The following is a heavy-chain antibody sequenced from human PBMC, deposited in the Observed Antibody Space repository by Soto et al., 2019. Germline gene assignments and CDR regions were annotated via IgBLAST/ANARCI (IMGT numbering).Heavy chain of an antibody. V-gene: IGHV1-69*01. CDR1: GGTFSSYA. CDR3: ARDGGMTTVVTPINWFAP. Sequence: QVQLVQSGAEVKKPGSSVKVSCKASGGTFSSYAISWVRQAPGQWLEWMGGIIPIFGTANYAQKFQGRVTSTADESTSTAYMELSSLRSEDTAVYYCARDGGMTTVVTPINWFAPWGQGTLVTVSS. CDR2: IIPIFGTA. J-gene: IGHJ5*02. D-gene: IGHD4-17*01.